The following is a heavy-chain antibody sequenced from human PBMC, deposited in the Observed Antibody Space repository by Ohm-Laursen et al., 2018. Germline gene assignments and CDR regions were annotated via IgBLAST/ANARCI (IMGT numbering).Heavy chain of an antibody. V-gene: IGHV3-7*01. CDR2: IKQDGSEK. CDR1: GFTFSSSA. D-gene: IGHD3-22*01. Sequence: SLRLSCTASGFTFSSSAMSWVRQAPGKGLEWVANIKQDGSEKYYVDSVTGRFTISRDNAKNTLYLQMNSLRAEDTAVYYCARDQYYYDSSGRNWFDPWGQGTLVTVSS. J-gene: IGHJ5*02. CDR3: ARDQYYYDSSGRNWFDP.